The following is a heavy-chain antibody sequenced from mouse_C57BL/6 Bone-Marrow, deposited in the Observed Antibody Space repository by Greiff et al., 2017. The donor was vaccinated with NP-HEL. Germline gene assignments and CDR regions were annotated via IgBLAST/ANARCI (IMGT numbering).Heavy chain of an antibody. Sequence: QVQLKESGPGLVQPSQSLSITCTVSGFSLTSYGVHWVRQSPGKGLEWLGVIWSGGSTDYNAAFISRLSISKDNSKSQVFFKMNSLQADDTAIYYCARNRDGSTLYYFDYWGQGTTLTVSS. CDR1: GFSLTSYG. J-gene: IGHJ2*01. V-gene: IGHV2-2*01. CDR3: ARNRDGSTLYYFDY. D-gene: IGHD1-1*01. CDR2: IWSGGST.